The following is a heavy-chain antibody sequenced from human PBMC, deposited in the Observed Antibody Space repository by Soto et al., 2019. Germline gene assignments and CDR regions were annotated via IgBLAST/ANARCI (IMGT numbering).Heavy chain of an antibody. J-gene: IGHJ4*02. CDR1: GFTFSDTW. V-gene: IGHV3-15*01. CDR3: AAGPLRYSGYGSQR. D-gene: IGHD5-12*01. Sequence: VQLVESGGGLVKPGGSLRLSCAASGFTFSDTWMNWVRQAPGKGLEWVGRIKTKTDGGTTEYAEPVKGRYTISRDDSQNTQYPQMSSLKLEDTAVYHGAAGPLRYSGYGSQRWGQRNLVTVSS. CDR2: IKTKTDGGTT.